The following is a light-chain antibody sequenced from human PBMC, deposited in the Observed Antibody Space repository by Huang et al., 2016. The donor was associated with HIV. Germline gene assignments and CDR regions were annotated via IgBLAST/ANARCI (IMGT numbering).Light chain of an antibody. CDR1: QSLLHRNGTNY. CDR3: MQALQTPLT. CDR2: LGS. Sequence: DIVMTQSPLSLSVTPGEPASIACRSSQSLLHRNGTNYLDWFLQKPGQSPQLLIDLGSSRASGVPNRFSGSGSGTDFTRNISRVEAEDVGVYYCMQALQTPLTFGGGTKVEI. V-gene: IGKV2-28*01. J-gene: IGKJ4*01.